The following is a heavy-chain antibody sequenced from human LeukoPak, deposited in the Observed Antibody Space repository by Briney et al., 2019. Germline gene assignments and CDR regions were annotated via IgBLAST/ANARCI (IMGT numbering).Heavy chain of an antibody. D-gene: IGHD5-24*01. CDR3: ATRGSRDGYNDDFDY. CDR2: INPSGGST. Sequence: ASVNVSCKASGYTFTSYYMHWVRQAPGQGLEWMGIINPSGGSTSYAQKFQGRVTMTRDTSTSTVYMELSSLRSEDTAVYYCATRGSRDGYNDDFDYWGQGTLVTVSS. J-gene: IGHJ4*02. V-gene: IGHV1-46*01. CDR1: GYTFTSYY.